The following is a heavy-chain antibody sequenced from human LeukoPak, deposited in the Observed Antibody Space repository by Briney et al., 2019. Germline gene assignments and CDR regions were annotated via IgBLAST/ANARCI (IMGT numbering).Heavy chain of an antibody. V-gene: IGHV4-30-4*08. J-gene: IGHJ4*02. CDR3: ARDPRAAAGTRE. CDR1: GGSLSSGDYY. Sequence: SETLSLTCTVSGGSLSSGDYYWSWIRQPPGKGLEWIGYIYYSGSTYYNPSLKSRVTISVDTSKNQFSLKLSSVTAADTAVYYCARDPRAAAGTREWGQGTLVTVSS. D-gene: IGHD6-13*01. CDR2: IYYSGST.